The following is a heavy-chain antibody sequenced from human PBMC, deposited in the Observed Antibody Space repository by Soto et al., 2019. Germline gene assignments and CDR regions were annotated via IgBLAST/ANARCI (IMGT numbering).Heavy chain of an antibody. CDR2: MYNTGST. CDR3: ARTLPFSIAVAGTGLDNWFDP. V-gene: IGHV4-59*12. Sequence: SETLSLTCTVSGGSISSYYWSWIRQPPGKGLEWIGYMYNTGSTIYNPSLKSRVTISVDTSKNQFSLKLSSVTAADTAVYYCARTLPFSIAVAGTGLDNWFDPWGQGTLVTVSS. J-gene: IGHJ5*02. CDR1: GGSISSYY. D-gene: IGHD6-19*01.